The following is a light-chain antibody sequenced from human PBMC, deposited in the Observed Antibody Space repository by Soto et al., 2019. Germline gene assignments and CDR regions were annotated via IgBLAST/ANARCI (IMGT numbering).Light chain of an antibody. J-gene: IGKJ2*01. Sequence: EIVLTQSPGTLSLSPGERVTLSCRASQSVSSSYLAWYQQTPGQAPRLLIYGASSRASAIPDRFSGSGSGTDFTLTISRLEPEDFAVYYCHQYDSAPDTFGLGTKLEIK. CDR2: GAS. CDR3: HQYDSAPDT. V-gene: IGKV3-20*01. CDR1: QSVSSSY.